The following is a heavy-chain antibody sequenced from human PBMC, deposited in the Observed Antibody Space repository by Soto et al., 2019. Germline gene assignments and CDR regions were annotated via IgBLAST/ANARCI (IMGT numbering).Heavy chain of an antibody. CDR1: GFTFSTHA. D-gene: IGHD3-3*01. CDR3: AREHRPWSGYYYGMDV. Sequence: QVQLVESGGGVVQPGRSLRLSCAASGFTFSTHAMHWVRQAPGKGLEWVALISFDGNNKYYADSVKGRFTIARDTSKDTLYLLVNSLRAEDTAVYYCAREHRPWSGYYYGMDVWGQGTTVTVSS. V-gene: IGHV3-30-3*01. J-gene: IGHJ6*02. CDR2: ISFDGNNK.